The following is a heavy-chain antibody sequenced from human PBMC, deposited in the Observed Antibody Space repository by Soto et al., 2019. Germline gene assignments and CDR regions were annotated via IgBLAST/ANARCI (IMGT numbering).Heavy chain of an antibody. CDR1: GGSFSGYY. Sequence: SETLSLTCAVYGGSFSGYYWSWIRQPPGKGLEWIGEINHSGSTNYNPSLKSRVTISVDTSKNQFSLKLSSVTAADTAVYYCARGRDDYSNYRSGYWGQGTLVTAS. CDR3: ARGRDDYSNYRSGY. J-gene: IGHJ4*02. CDR2: INHSGST. V-gene: IGHV4-34*01. D-gene: IGHD4-4*01.